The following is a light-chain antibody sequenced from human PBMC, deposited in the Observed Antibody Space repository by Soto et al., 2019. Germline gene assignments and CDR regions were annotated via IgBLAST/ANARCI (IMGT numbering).Light chain of an antibody. CDR2: VNSDGRH. Sequence: QLVLTQSPSASASLGASVKLTCTLSSGHSSYAIAWHQQQPEKGPWYLMRVNSDGRHIKGDGIPDRFSGSSSGAERYLTISSLQSEDEADYYCQTWGTGTVVFGGGTKLTVL. CDR1: SGHSSYA. CDR3: QTWGTGTVV. V-gene: IGLV4-69*01. J-gene: IGLJ2*01.